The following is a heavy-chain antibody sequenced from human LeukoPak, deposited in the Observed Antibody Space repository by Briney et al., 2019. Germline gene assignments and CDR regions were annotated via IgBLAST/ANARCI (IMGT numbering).Heavy chain of an antibody. D-gene: IGHD6-19*01. V-gene: IGHV4-4*02. CDR2: IYHSGST. CDR3: VTRAGWPYNWFDP. CDR1: GGSISSSNW. Sequence: PSGTLSLTCAVSGGSISSSNWWSWVRQPPGKGLEWIGEIYHSGSTNYNPSLKSRVTISVDKSKNQFSLKLSSVTAADTAVYYCVTRAGWPYNWFDPWGRGTLVTVSS. J-gene: IGHJ5*02.